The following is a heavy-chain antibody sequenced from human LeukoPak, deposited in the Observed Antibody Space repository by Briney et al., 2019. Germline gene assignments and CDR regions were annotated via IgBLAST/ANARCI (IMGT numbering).Heavy chain of an antibody. Sequence: ASVKVSCKASGYTFTSYAMHWVRQAPGQRLEWMGWINAGNGNTKYSQKFQGRVTITRDTSASTAYMELSSLRSEDTAVYYCARALVRGLGFDYWGQGTLDTVSS. D-gene: IGHD6-13*01. V-gene: IGHV1-3*01. CDR1: GYTFTSYA. J-gene: IGHJ4*02. CDR3: ARALVRGLGFDY. CDR2: INAGNGNT.